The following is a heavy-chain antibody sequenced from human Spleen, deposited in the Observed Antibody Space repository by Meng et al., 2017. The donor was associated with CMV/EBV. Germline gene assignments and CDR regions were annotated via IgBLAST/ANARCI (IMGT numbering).Heavy chain of an antibody. Sequence: SETLSLTCTVSGGSISSGDYYWSWIRQPPGKGLEWIGYIYYNGYTNYNPSLKSRVTISLDTSKNQFSLKLSSVTAADTAVYYCATEVLYYYYGMDVWGQGTTVTVSS. CDR2: IYYNGYT. CDR1: GGSISSGDYY. V-gene: IGHV4-61*08. D-gene: IGHD2/OR15-2a*01. J-gene: IGHJ6*02. CDR3: ATEVLYYYYGMDV.